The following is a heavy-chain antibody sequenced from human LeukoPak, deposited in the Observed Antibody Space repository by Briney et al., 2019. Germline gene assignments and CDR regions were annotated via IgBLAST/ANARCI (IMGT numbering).Heavy chain of an antibody. J-gene: IGHJ5*02. CDR2: ISYDGSHQ. CDR3: AKDGGDHRNSWFDP. D-gene: IGHD2-21*02. Sequence: GGSLRLSCVASGLNFTNSGMHWVRQAPDKGPEWVAVISYDGSHQYYADSVRGRFIISRDDAKNSVFLQMDSLRVEDTAVYYCAKDGGDHRNSWFDPWGQGTLVSVSS. CDR1: GLNFTNSG. V-gene: IGHV3-30*18.